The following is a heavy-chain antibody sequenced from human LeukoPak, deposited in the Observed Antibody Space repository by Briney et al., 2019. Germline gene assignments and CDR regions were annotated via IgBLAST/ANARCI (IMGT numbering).Heavy chain of an antibody. CDR2: IIPIFGTA. CDR3: ARGGSSWYYYFDY. D-gene: IGHD6-13*01. J-gene: IGHJ4*02. Sequence: ASVKVSCKASGYTFTGYYMHWVRQAPGQGLEWMGGIIPIFGTANYAQKFQGRVTITADESTSTAYMELSSLRSEDTAVYYCARGGSSWYYYFDYWGQGTLVTVSS. V-gene: IGHV1-69*13. CDR1: GYTFTGYY.